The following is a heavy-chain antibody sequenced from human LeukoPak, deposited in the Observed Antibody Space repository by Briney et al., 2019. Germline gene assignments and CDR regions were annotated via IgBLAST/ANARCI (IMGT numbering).Heavy chain of an antibody. CDR1: GYISTDYW. CDR3: ARGAPIFYYFES. V-gene: IGHV5-51*01. Sequence: GDSLKISCKTSGYISTDYWIGWVRQVPGKGLEWMGIIYPDDSDTRYSPSFQGQVTISADKSTSTAYLQWSSLKALDTAMYYCARGAPIFYYFESWGQGTLVSVSA. CDR2: IYPDDSDT. J-gene: IGHJ4*02.